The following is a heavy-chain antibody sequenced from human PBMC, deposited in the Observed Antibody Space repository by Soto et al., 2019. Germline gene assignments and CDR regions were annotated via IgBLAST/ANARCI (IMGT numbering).Heavy chain of an antibody. J-gene: IGHJ6*02. V-gene: IGHV3-48*03. CDR2: ISSSGNTM. D-gene: IGHD6-6*01. CDR3: AREGGTSSRNYLYYYGMDV. CDR1: GFTFSDYE. Sequence: EEQLVESGGGLVQPGGSLRLSCAASGFTFSDYEINWVRQAPGKGLEWVSYISSSGNTMYYADSVKGRFTISRDNSKKSLYLQMNSLRADMAVYYCAREGGTSSRNYLYYYGMDVWGRGTTVTVS.